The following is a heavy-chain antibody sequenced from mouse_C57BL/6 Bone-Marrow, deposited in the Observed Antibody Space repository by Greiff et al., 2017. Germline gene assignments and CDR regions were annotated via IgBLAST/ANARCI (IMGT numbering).Heavy chain of an antibody. CDR2: IDPSDSYT. V-gene: IGHV1-59*01. D-gene: IGHD1-1*01. Sequence: QVQLQQPGAELVRPGTSVKLSCKASGYTFTSYWMHWVKQRPGQGLEWIGVIDPSDSYTTYNQKFKGKATLTVDTSSSTAYMQLSSLTSEDSAVYYCARSGYYGSSFFDYWGQGTTLTVSS. J-gene: IGHJ2*01. CDR1: GYTFTSYW. CDR3: ARSGYYGSSFFDY.